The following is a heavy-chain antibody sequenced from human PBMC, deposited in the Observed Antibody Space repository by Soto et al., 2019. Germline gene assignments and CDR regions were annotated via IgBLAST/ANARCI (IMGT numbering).Heavy chain of an antibody. CDR1: GFTFSDYY. D-gene: IGHD3-10*01. CDR2: ISSSGSTI. J-gene: IGHJ6*03. V-gene: IGHV3-11*01. CDR3: ARTMVRGVIPRQHYDCMDG. Sequence: QVQLVESGGGLVKPGGSLRLSCAASGFTFSDYYMSWIRQAPGKGLEWVSSISSSGSTIYYADSVKGRFTISRDNAKNLLYLQMNSLRAADTAVYYCARTMVRGVIPRQHYDCMDGWGKGTTVTVAS.